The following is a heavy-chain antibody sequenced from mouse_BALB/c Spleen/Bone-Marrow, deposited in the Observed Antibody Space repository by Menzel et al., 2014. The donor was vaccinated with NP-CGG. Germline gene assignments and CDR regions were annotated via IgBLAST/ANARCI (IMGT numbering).Heavy chain of an antibody. CDR2: IDPYDSET. V-gene: IGHV1-52*01. CDR1: GYTFTSYW. D-gene: IGHD2-4*01. J-gene: IGHJ4*01. CDR3: ARRRGTMITTRDAMDY. Sequence: QVHVKQSGAELVRPGASVKLSCKASGYTFTSYWMNWVKQRPEQGLEWIGRIDPYDSETHYNQKFKDKAILTVDKSSSTAYMQLSSLTSEDSAVYYCARRRGTMITTRDAMDYWGQGTSVTVSS.